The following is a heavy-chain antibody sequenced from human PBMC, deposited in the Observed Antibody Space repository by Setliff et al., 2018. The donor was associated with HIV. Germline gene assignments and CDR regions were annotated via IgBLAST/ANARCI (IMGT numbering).Heavy chain of an antibody. D-gene: IGHD1-26*01. CDR2: INSAERT. Sequence: GESLRLSCTASGFVFSNYAMTWVRQAPGKGLEWVSTINSAERTFYAKSVKGRFTISRDNSKSTLYLQVSSLRAEDTAVYFCAKAHWDPLSPDYWGQGTLVTVSS. J-gene: IGHJ4*02. CDR1: GFVFSNYA. V-gene: IGHV3-23*01. CDR3: AKAHWDPLSPDY.